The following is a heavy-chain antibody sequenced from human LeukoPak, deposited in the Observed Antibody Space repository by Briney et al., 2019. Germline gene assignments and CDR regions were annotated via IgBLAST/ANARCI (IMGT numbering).Heavy chain of an antibody. D-gene: IGHD4-17*01. Sequence: GGSLRLSCAASGFTVSNYPMNWVRQAPGKGLEWVSNVRPGDSARSYADSVRGRFTISRDDAKNSLYLQMNSLRDEDTAVYYCATDSHYAFDFWGLGTLVTVSS. CDR1: GFTVSNYP. CDR2: VRPGDSAR. V-gene: IGHV3-48*02. CDR3: ATDSHYAFDF. J-gene: IGHJ4*02.